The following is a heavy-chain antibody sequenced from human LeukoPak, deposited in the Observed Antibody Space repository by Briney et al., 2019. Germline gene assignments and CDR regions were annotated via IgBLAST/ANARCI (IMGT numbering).Heavy chain of an antibody. V-gene: IGHV7-4-1*02. D-gene: IGHD3-10*01. CDR3: ARNNADGEGRFGY. Sequence: ASVKVSCKASGYRFTNYAMNWVRQAPGQGLEWMGWINTKTGNPTYAQGLTGRFVFSLDTSVSTAYLQISSLKAEDTAVYYCARNNADGEGRFGYWGQGTLVTVSS. J-gene: IGHJ4*02. CDR1: GYRFTNYA. CDR2: INTKTGNP.